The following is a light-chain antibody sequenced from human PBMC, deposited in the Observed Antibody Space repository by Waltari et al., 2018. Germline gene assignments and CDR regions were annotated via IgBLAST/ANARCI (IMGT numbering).Light chain of an antibody. CDR1: SSNIGSNY. CDR2: NNI. CDR3: AAWDDRLSGWV. V-gene: IGLV1-47*01. Sequence: QSVLTQPPSASGTPGQTVNMSCSGSSSNIGSNYVYWYRQLPGTAPKLLIYNNIRRPSGVPDRFTNSEAGTTASRAIRSLRSEDEADYYCAAWDDRLSGWVFGGGTKLTVL. J-gene: IGLJ3*02.